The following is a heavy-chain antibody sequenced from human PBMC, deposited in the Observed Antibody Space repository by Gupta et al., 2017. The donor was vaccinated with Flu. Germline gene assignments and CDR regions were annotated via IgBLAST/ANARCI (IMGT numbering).Heavy chain of an antibody. CDR3: AKRTRSGYYLGTTYGGMDV. CDR2: ISGSGGST. Sequence: EVQLLESGGGLVQPGGSLRLSCAASGFTFSSYAMSWVRQAPGKGLEWVSAISGSGGSTYYAESVKGRFTISRDNSKNTLYLQMNSLRAADTAVYYCAKRTRSGYYLGTTYGGMDVWGQGTTVTVSS. V-gene: IGHV3-23*01. J-gene: IGHJ6*02. CDR1: GFTFSSYA. D-gene: IGHD3-3*01.